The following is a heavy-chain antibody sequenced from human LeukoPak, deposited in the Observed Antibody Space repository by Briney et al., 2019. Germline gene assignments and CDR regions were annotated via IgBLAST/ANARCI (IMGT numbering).Heavy chain of an antibody. CDR3: ARSSSYYDSSGGY. D-gene: IGHD3-22*01. CDR2: INHSGST. CDR1: GGSFSGYY. Sequence: SETLSLTCAVYGGSFSGYYWSWIRQPPGKGLEWIGEINHSGSTDYNPSLKSRVTISVDTSKNQFSLKLSSVTAADTAVYYCARSSSYYDSSGGYWGQGTLVTVSS. J-gene: IGHJ4*02. V-gene: IGHV4-34*01.